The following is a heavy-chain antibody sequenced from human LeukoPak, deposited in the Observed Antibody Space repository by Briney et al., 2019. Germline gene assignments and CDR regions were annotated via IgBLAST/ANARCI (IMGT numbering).Heavy chain of an antibody. CDR1: GFTISTYW. CDR3: ASQYGSGHYHFDY. D-gene: IGHD3-10*01. V-gene: IGHV4-4*01. Sequence: PGGSLRLSCTASGFTISTYWMSWVRQPPGKGLEWIGQVYHDGGTKYNPSLKSRVTILVDKSKNQFSLKLSSVTAADTAVYFCASQYGSGHYHFDYWGQGTLVFVSP. CDR2: VYHDGGT. J-gene: IGHJ4*02.